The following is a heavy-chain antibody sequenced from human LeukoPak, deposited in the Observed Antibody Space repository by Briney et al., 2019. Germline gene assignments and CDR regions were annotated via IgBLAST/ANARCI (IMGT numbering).Heavy chain of an antibody. CDR3: ARDRPGGSSLDY. V-gene: IGHV4-59*02. D-gene: IGHD6-13*01. J-gene: IGHJ4*02. CDR1: GVTVSSNY. Sequence: GSLRLSYAASGVTVSSNYMSWVRQAPGKGLEWIAYIHSSGSTSYNPSLKSRVTISVDTSKNEFSLKLTSVNAADTAVYYCARDRPGGSSLDYWGQGILVTVSS. CDR2: IHSSGST.